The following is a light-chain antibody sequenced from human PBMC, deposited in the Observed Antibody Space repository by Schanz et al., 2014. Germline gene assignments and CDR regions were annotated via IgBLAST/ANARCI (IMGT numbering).Light chain of an antibody. CDR3: QHYGSSPFT. V-gene: IGKV3-20*01. Sequence: EIVLTQSPGTLSLSPGERATLSCRASQTVSNNYLAWYQQKPGLAPRLLIYGASSRATGIPDRFSGSGSGTDFTLTISRLEPEDFAVYYCQHYGSSPFTFGPGTKVDIK. CDR1: QTVSNNY. CDR2: GAS. J-gene: IGKJ3*01.